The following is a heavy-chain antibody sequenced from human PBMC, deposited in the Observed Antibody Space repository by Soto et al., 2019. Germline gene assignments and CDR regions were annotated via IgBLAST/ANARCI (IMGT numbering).Heavy chain of an antibody. D-gene: IGHD5-12*01. CDR1: GFTFSSYG. V-gene: IGHV3-33*01. CDR2: IWYDGSNK. Sequence: GGFLRLSCAASGFTFSSYGMHWVRQAPGKGLEWVAVIWYDGSNKYYADSVKGRFTISRDNSKNTLYLQMNSLRAEDTAVYYCARDCRMATIRGPYYYYYGMDVWGQGTTVTVSS. J-gene: IGHJ6*02. CDR3: ARDCRMATIRGPYYYYYGMDV.